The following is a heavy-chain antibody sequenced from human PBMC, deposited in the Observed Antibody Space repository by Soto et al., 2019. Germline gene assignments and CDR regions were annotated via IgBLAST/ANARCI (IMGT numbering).Heavy chain of an antibody. J-gene: IGHJ6*02. CDR1: GYTFTSYG. V-gene: IGHV1-18*01. CDR3: AREGYYGSGSYLGYYYYYGMDV. D-gene: IGHD3-10*01. CDR2: ISAYNGNT. Sequence: QVQLVQSGAEVKKPGASVKVSCKASGYTFTSYGISWVRQAPGQGLEWMGWISAYNGNTNYAQKLQGRVTMTTDTTTRTAYMEMRSLRSDDTAVYYCAREGYYGSGSYLGYYYYYGMDVWGQGTTVTVSS.